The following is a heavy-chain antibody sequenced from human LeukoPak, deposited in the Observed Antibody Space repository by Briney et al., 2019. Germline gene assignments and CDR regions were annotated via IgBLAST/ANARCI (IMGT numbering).Heavy chain of an antibody. D-gene: IGHD6-13*01. CDR2: IIPIFGTA. V-gene: IGHV1-69*13. J-gene: IGHJ6*03. CDR3: ARGSIAAAGIPNYMDV. Sequence: GASVKVSCKASGGTFSSYAISWVRQAPGQGLEWMGGIIPIFGTANYAQKFQGRVTITADESTSTAYMELSSLRSEDTAVYYCARGSIAAAGIPNYMDVWAKGPRSPSP. CDR1: GGTFSSYA.